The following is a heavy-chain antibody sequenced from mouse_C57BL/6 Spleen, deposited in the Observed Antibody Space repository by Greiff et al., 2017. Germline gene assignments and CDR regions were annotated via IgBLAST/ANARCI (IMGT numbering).Heavy chain of an antibody. Sequence: QVQLQQPGAELVRPGSSVQLSCKASGYTFTSYWMHWVKQRPILGLEWIGNIDPSDSGTHYNQKFKDKATLAVDKSSSTAYMQHSSLTSEDAAVYYCARSEDYYGSSYGFAYWGQWTLVTGSA. CDR1: GYTFTSYW. D-gene: IGHD1-1*01. V-gene: IGHV1-52*01. CDR3: ARSEDYYGSSYGFAY. CDR2: IDPSDSGT. J-gene: IGHJ3*01.